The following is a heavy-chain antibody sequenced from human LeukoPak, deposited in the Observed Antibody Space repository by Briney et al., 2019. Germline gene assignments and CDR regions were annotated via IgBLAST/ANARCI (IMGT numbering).Heavy chain of an antibody. D-gene: IGHD3-22*01. J-gene: IGHJ4*02. V-gene: IGHV3-23*01. CDR1: GFTFSSYA. CDR2: ISGSGGST. CDR3: ARHLRSPYYDSSGYSRVAFDY. Sequence: GGSLRLSCAASGFTFSSYAMSWVRQAPGKGLEWVSAISGSGGSTYYADSVKGRFTISRDNSKNTLYLQLNSLRAEDTAVYYCARHLRSPYYDSSGYSRVAFDYWGQGTLVTVSS.